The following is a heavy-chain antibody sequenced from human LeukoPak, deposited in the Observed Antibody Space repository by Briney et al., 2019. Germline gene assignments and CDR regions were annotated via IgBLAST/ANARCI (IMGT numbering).Heavy chain of an antibody. CDR2: IKHDGSDK. V-gene: IGHV3-7*05. CDR3: ARKMNIVGAQGWGYGLDV. CDR1: GFTFSNAW. J-gene: IGHJ6*02. Sequence: GGSLRLSCAASGFTFSNAWMSWVRQAPGKGLEWVANIKHDGSDKKYVDSVKGRFTISRDNAKRSLYLQMNSLRAEDTAVYYCARKMNIVGAQGWGYGLDVWGHGTTVTVSS. D-gene: IGHD1-26*01.